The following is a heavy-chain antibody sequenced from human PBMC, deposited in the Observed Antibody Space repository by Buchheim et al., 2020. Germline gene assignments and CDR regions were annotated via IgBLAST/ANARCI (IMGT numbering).Heavy chain of an antibody. CDR1: GFTFTSYL. J-gene: IGHJ4*02. CDR2: INGRGYNT. CDR3: AKVGSSAYFFES. Sequence: EVGLLESGGSLAQPGGSLILSCAASGFTFTSYLMMWVRQGPGKGLECVSTINGRGYNTYYADSVKGRFIISRDTSRKTIYLRMDSLRVEDTAIYYCAKVGSSAYFFESWGRGTL. V-gene: IGHV3-23*05.